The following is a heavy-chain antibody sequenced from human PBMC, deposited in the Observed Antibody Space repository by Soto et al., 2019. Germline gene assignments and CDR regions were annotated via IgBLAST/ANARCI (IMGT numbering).Heavy chain of an antibody. J-gene: IGHJ4*01. V-gene: IGHV3-23*01. D-gene: IGHD3-22*01. CDR1: GFTFSNYA. Sequence: GGSPRLSCAASGFTFSNYAMTWFRQAPGKGLEWVSTISSGGGNTYYADSVRGRFTISRDNSKNTLYLQMNSLRAEDTAAYYCAKDLPFDSSGYYYHYFDYWGQGTLVTVSS. CDR3: AKDLPFDSSGYYYHYFDY. CDR2: ISSGGGNT.